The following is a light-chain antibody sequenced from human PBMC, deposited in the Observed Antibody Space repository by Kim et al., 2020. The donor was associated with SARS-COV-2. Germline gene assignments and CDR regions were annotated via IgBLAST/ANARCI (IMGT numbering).Light chain of an antibody. J-gene: IGLJ3*02. CDR3: IVYTGGGIWA. V-gene: IGLV8-61*01. CDR2: CTS. Sequence: GGTVTLTCGLSPGSVSTKAYPTWYQQPPGQSPRTLIYCTSSRSSGVPDRSCGSILGNKAGLTITGAQADDECDYYCIVYTGGGIWAFGGGTKLTVL. CDR1: PGSVSTKAY.